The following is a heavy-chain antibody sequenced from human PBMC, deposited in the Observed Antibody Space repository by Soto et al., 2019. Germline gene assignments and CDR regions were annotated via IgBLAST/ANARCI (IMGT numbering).Heavy chain of an antibody. Sequence: ASETLSLTCTVSGGSISSYYWSWIRQPPGKGLEWIGYIYYSGSTNYNPSLKSRVTISVDTSKNQFSLKLSSVTAADTAVYYCARLTSVAGFDYWGHGTLVTVSS. J-gene: IGHJ4*01. CDR1: GGSISSYY. CDR2: IYYSGST. CDR3: ARLTSVAGFDY. V-gene: IGHV4-59*08. D-gene: IGHD6-19*01.